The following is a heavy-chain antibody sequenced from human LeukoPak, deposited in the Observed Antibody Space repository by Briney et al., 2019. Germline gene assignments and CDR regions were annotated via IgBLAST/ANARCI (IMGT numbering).Heavy chain of an antibody. CDR2: ITGRGENI. V-gene: IGHV3-23*01. D-gene: IGHD3-22*01. CDR3: GRGAMIVVASDY. Sequence: GGSLRLSCTASGFTFSSYGMNWVRQAPGKGLEWVSGITGRGENIYYAGSVKGRFTISRDNSKNTLYLQMNSLRAEDTAVYYCGRGAMIVVASDYWGQGTLVTVSS. J-gene: IGHJ4*02. CDR1: GFTFSSYG.